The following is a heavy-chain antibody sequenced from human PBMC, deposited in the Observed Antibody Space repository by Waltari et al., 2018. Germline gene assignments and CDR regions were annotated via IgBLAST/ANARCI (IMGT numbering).Heavy chain of an antibody. CDR3: ARGSPQGDFEVRGD. CDR2: IDPNEGGT. CDR1: GYSFTSHY. Sequence: QVQLVQSGAEVKKPGASVKVSCKTSGYSFTSHYVHWVRQAPGQGLEWMGIIDPNEGGTTYARNLQGRITMTSDTSTSTVYMDLSSLGFEDTAVYYCARGSPQGDFEVRGDWGQGTLVTVSA. V-gene: IGHV1-46*04. J-gene: IGHJ4*02. D-gene: IGHD2-21*02.